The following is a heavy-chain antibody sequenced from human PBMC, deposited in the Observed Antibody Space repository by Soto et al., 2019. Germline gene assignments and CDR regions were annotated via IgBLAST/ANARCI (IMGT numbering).Heavy chain of an antibody. V-gene: IGHV3-74*01. D-gene: IGHD2-2*01. CDR2: INSDGSST. Sequence: PGGSLRLSCAASGFTFSNFWMHWVRQAPGKWLVWVSRINSDGSSTSYADSVKGRFTISRDNAKNTLYLQMKSLRAEDTAVYYCARDQGCSSTCCYVFYNWFDPWGQGXLVTVYS. CDR3: ARDQGCSSTCCYVFYNWFDP. J-gene: IGHJ5*02. CDR1: GFTFSNFW.